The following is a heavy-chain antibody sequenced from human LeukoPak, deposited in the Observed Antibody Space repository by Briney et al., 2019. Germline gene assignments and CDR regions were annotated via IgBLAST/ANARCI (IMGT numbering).Heavy chain of an antibody. J-gene: IGHJ4*02. D-gene: IGHD1-7*01. CDR1: GFTFRDYA. CDR2: ISRSGDTI. V-gene: IGHV3-11*01. Sequence: GGSLRLSCAASGFTFRDYAMSWIRQAPGQELEWVSYISRSGDTIDYADSVKGRFSISRDNAKNSLYLQMNSLRAEDTAVYYCAGYHWNSGVVYWGQGTLVTVSS. CDR3: AGYHWNSGVVY.